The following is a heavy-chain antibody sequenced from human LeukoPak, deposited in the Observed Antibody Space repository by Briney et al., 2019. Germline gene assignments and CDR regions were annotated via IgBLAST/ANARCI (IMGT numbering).Heavy chain of an antibody. Sequence: GGSLRLSCAASGFTFSSYAMHWVRQAPGKGLEWVAVISYDGSNKYYADSVKGRFTISRDNSKNTLYLQMNSLRAEDTAVYYCARVPYSDSSGFDDAFDIWGQGTMVTVSS. CDR1: GFTFSSYA. V-gene: IGHV3-30*04. D-gene: IGHD3-22*01. J-gene: IGHJ3*02. CDR3: ARVPYSDSSGFDDAFDI. CDR2: ISYDGSNK.